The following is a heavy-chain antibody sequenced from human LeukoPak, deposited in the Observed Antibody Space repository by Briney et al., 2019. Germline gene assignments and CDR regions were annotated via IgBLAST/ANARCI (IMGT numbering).Heavy chain of an antibody. CDR1: GFTFSSYS. Sequence: PGGSLRLSCAASGFTFSSYSMNWVRQAPGKGLEWVSYISSSSSTIYYADSVKGRFTISRDNAKNTLYLQMNSLRAEDTAVYYCARDKTVLWFGEFYYYYYMDVWGKGTTVTVSS. CDR2: ISSSSSTI. CDR3: ARDKTVLWFGEFYYYYYMDV. V-gene: IGHV3-48*04. J-gene: IGHJ6*03. D-gene: IGHD3-10*01.